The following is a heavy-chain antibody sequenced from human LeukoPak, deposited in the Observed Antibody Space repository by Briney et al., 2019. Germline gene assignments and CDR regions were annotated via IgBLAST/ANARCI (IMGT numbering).Heavy chain of an antibody. V-gene: IGHV3-23*01. Sequence: GGSLRLSCAASGFTFSSYAMTWIRQAPGKGLEWVSSISGSGGSTYYADSVKGRFTIFRDNSKNTLYLQMNSLRAEDTALYYCAKGTLGGGFNFWGHGTLVTVSS. J-gene: IGHJ4*01. D-gene: IGHD3-16*01. CDR3: AKGTLGGGFNF. CDR2: ISGSGGST. CDR1: GFTFSSYA.